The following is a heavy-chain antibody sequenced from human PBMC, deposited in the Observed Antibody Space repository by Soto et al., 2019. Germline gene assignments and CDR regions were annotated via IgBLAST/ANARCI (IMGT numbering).Heavy chain of an antibody. V-gene: IGHV6-1*02. CDR2: TYYRSKWYN. Sequence: QVQLQQSGPGLVKPSQTLSLICAISGDSVSSDTSTWSWIRQSPSRGVEWLGSTYYRSKWYNDYAVSVKSRIAITPDTSKIQLSLQISSVTPEDTAVYFCARDSSGFHWYFDLWGRGTLVTVAS. CDR1: GDSVSSDTST. D-gene: IGHD6-19*01. J-gene: IGHJ2*01. CDR3: ARDSSGFHWYFDL.